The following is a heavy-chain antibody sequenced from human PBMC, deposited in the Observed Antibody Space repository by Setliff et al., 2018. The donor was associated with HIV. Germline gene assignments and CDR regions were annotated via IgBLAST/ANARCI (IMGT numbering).Heavy chain of an antibody. D-gene: IGHD3-16*01. CDR3: ARGTLYYDYVWGTPFPFDH. CDR1: GGSISSHF. V-gene: IGHV4-59*11. Sequence: SETLSLTCTVSGGSISSHFWSWIRQPPGKGLEWIGSIYYSGSTNYNPSLKSRVTISVVTSKNQFSLKLSSVTAADTAVYYCARGTLYYDYVWGTPFPFDHWGQGTLVTVSS. J-gene: IGHJ4*02. CDR2: IYYSGST.